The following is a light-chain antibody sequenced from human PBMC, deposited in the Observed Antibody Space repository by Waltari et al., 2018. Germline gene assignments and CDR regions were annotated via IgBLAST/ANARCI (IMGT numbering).Light chain of an antibody. CDR2: GAM. CDR1: QSLRVAY. J-gene: IGKJ2*01. Sequence: EIVLTQSPGTLSLSPGERATLSCRASQSLRVAYLAWYQQKSGQAPRLLIYGAMYRASDIPDRFSGSGSGTDFTLTISRLEPKDFAVYYCQQYDTSPATFGQGTKLEIK. V-gene: IGKV3-20*01. CDR3: QQYDTSPAT.